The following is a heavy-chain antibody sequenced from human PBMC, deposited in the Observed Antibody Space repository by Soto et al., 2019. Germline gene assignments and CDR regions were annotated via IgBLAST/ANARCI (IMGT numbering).Heavy chain of an antibody. CDR1: EFPSGTNS. Sequence: EVQLVESGGGRAKPGGSLNLSGAAPEFPSGTNSMTWFRQPPGKGLGWVSSISSSRSYIYYPDSVKGRFTISRDNAKNSLYLQMNSLRAEDTAVYYCARDQPGYSYGYGLGYWGQGTLVTVSS. D-gene: IGHD5-18*01. V-gene: IGHV3-21*01. J-gene: IGHJ4*02. CDR3: ARDQPGYSYGYGLGY. CDR2: ISSSRSYI.